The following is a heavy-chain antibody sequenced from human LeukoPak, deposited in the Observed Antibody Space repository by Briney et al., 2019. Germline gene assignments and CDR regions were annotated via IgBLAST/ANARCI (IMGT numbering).Heavy chain of an antibody. CDR3: AREGVGVSYLGI. CDR1: GYTFTSYY. V-gene: IGHV1-46*01. CDR2: INPSGGST. Sequence: ASVKVSCKASGYTFTSYYMHWVRQAPGQGLEWMGIINPSGGSTSYAQKFQGRVTMTRDTSTSTDYMELSRLRSEDTAVYYCAREGVGVSYLGIWGQGTMVTVSS. D-gene: IGHD1-26*01. J-gene: IGHJ3*02.